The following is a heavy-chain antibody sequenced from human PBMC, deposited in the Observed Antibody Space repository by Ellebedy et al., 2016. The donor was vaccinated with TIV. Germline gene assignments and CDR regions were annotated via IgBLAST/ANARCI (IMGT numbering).Heavy chain of an antibody. J-gene: IGHJ4*02. V-gene: IGHV3-30*03. D-gene: IGHD3-22*01. CDR1: GFTFSTIA. CDR3: ASDNPTTMIGNIDD. CDR2: IAYDGGNK. Sequence: GESLKISCAASGFTFSTIAMSWVRQAPGKGLEWVAFIAYDGGNKFYPDSVKGRLIISRDNSKNTLFLQMNRLRPDDTAVYYCASDNPTTMIGNIDDWGQGTLVTVSS.